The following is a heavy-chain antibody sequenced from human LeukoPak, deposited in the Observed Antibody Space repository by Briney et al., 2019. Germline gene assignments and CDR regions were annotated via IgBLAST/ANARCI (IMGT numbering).Heavy chain of an antibody. V-gene: IGHV4-61*02. CDR2: IYTSGSP. CDR3: ARDDGEYYDSSGHYYFDY. CDR1: GGSISSSSYD. D-gene: IGHD3-22*01. Sequence: SETLSLTCTVSGGSISSSSYDWSWLRQPAGKGLEWIGRIYTSGSPNYNPSLKSRVTMSVDTSKNQFSLKLSSVTAADTAVYYCARDDGEYYDSSGHYYFDYWGQGTLVTVSS. J-gene: IGHJ4*02.